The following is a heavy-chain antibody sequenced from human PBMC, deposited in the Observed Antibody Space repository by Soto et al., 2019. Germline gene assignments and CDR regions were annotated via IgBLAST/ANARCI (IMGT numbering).Heavy chain of an antibody. J-gene: IGHJ5*02. CDR2: FDPEDGET. Sequence: QVQLVQSGAEVKKPGASVKVSCKVSGYTLTELSMHWVRQAPGKGLEWMGGFDPEDGETIYAQKFQGRVTMTEDTYTDTAYMELSSLRSEDTAVYYCATDRYCSSTSCHGNWFDPWGQGTLVTVSS. CDR1: GYTLTELS. V-gene: IGHV1-24*01. D-gene: IGHD2-2*01. CDR3: ATDRYCSSTSCHGNWFDP.